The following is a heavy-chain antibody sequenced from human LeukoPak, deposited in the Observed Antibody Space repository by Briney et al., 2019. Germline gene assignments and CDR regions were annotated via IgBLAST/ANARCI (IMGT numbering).Heavy chain of an antibody. J-gene: IGHJ1*01. V-gene: IGHV3-30*01. CDR2: ISYDGSNK. D-gene: IGHD6-13*01. CDR1: GFSFSSFG. Sequence: GTSLRLSCAASGFSFSSFGMCWVRQAPGKGLEWVALISYDGSNKYYADSVKGRFTISRDNSKNTLYLQMNSLRAEDTAVYYCARDIAAAHEYFQHWGQGTLVTVSS. CDR3: ARDIAAAHEYFQH.